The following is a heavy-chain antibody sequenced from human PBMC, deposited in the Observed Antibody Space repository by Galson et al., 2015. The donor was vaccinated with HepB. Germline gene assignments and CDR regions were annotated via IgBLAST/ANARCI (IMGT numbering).Heavy chain of an antibody. J-gene: IGHJ6*03. V-gene: IGHV3-48*02. CDR2: ISSSSSTI. Sequence: SLRLSCAASGFTFTSYAMYWVRQAPGKGLEWVSYISSSSSTIYYADSVKGRFTISRDNAKNSLYLQMNSLRDEDTAVYYCARDFWTKPYYYYYYYMDVWGKGTTVTVSS. CDR3: ARDFWTKPYYYYYYYMDV. CDR1: GFTFTSYA. D-gene: IGHD3/OR15-3a*01.